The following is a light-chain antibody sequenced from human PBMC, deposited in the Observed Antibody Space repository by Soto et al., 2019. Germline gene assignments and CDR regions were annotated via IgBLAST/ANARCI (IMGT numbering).Light chain of an antibody. CDR2: EVS. CDR1: SSDVGGFNS. CDR3: SSFTSSTTYV. J-gene: IGLJ1*01. V-gene: IGLV2-14*01. Sequence: QSALTQPASVSGSPGQSITISCTGTSSDVGGFNSVSWYQQHPGKAPKLVIYEVSDWPSGVSNRFSGSKSGITASLTISGLQAEDEADYYCSSFTSSTTYVFGTGTKLTVL.